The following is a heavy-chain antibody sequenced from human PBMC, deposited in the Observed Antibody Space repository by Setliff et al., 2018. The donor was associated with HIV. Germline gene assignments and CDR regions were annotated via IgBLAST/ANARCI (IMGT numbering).Heavy chain of an antibody. V-gene: IGHV4-38-2*01. Sequence: SETLSLTCVVSGYSISSGYYWGWVRQSPGKGLEWIGSVYHSGSTYYAASLKSRVTISVDTSKDQFSLKLTSVTAADTAVYYCARQPPLSALQVWFGDYWGQGILVTVSS. CDR1: GYSISSGYY. CDR2: VYHSGST. D-gene: IGHD3-10*01. J-gene: IGHJ4*02. CDR3: ARQPPLSALQVWFGDY.